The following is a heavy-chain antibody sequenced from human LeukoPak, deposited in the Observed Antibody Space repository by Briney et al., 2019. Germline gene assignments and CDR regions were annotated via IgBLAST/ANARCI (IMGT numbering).Heavy chain of an antibody. Sequence: GGSLRLSCAASGFTFSSYGMHWVRQAPGKGLEWVAVISYDGSNKYYADSVKGRFTISRDNSKNTLYLQMNSLRAEDTAVYYCARVSDYWGQGTLVTVSS. J-gene: IGHJ4*02. V-gene: IGHV3-30*03. CDR1: GFTFSSYG. CDR3: ARVSDY. CDR2: ISYDGSNK.